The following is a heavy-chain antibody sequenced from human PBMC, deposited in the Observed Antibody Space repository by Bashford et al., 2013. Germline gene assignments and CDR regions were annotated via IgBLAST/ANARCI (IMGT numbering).Heavy chain of an antibody. Sequence: WVRQAPGQGLEWMGWINTFNGKTNYAQKVQDRITLTTESSTSTAYMELRGLKSDDTGVYYCAREAVMLAARGLENWGQGTLVTVSS. CDR2: INTFNGKT. CDR3: AREAVMLAARGLEN. J-gene: IGHJ4*02. D-gene: IGHD6-6*01. V-gene: IGHV1-18*01.